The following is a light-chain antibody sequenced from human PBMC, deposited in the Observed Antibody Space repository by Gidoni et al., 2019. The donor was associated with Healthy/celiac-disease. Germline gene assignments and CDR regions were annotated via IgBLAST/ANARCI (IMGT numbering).Light chain of an antibody. Sequence: EILFTQSPPTLSLSPGERATLSRRDSQSVSSYLAGYQQKPGQTPRLLIYDASNRATGIPARFSGSGSEIDFTLSIRRLEAEDFEVYYCQQRSNWSWTFGQGTKVEIK. CDR2: DAS. CDR1: QSVSSY. CDR3: QQRSNWSWT. V-gene: IGKV3-11*01. J-gene: IGKJ1*01.